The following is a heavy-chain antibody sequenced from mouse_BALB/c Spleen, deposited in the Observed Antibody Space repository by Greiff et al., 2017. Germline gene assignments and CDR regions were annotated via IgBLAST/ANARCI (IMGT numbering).Heavy chain of an antibody. V-gene: IGHV2-2*02. CDR2: IWSGGST. D-gene: IGHD2-14*01. CDR1: GFSLTSYG. CDR3: AKHRYDGGYAMDY. J-gene: IGHJ4*01. Sequence: QVQLQQSGPGLVQPSQSLSITCTVSGFSLTSYGVHWVRQSPGKGLEWLGVIWSGGSTDYNAAFISRLSISKDNSKSQVFFKMNSLQANDTAIYYCAKHRYDGGYAMDYWGQGTSVTVSS.